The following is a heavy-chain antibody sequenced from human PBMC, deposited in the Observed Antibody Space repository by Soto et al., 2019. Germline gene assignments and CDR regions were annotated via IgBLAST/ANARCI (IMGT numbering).Heavy chain of an antibody. CDR2: IIPILGIA. J-gene: IGHJ6*02. Sequence: QVQLVQSGAEVKKPGSSVKVSCKASGGTFSSYTISWVRQAPGQGLEWMGRIIPILGIANYAQKFPGRVTITADKSTSTAYMELSSLRSEDTAVYYCARDRLIVAGYYYGMDVWGQGTTVTVSS. CDR1: GGTFSSYT. V-gene: IGHV1-69*08. D-gene: IGHD5-12*01. CDR3: ARDRLIVAGYYYGMDV.